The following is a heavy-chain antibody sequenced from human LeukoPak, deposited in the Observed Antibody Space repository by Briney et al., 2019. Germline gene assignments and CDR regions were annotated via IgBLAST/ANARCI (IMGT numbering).Heavy chain of an antibody. Sequence: GESLKISCKGSGYSFTSYWIGWVRQLPGKGLEWMGIIYPGDSDTRYSPSFQGQVTISVDKSISTAYLQLSSLKAADTAMYYCARLHGSSLPRVFDFWGQGTLVTVSS. CDR2: IYPGDSDT. CDR1: GYSFTSYW. D-gene: IGHD6-6*01. V-gene: IGHV5-51*01. J-gene: IGHJ4*02. CDR3: ARLHGSSLPRVFDF.